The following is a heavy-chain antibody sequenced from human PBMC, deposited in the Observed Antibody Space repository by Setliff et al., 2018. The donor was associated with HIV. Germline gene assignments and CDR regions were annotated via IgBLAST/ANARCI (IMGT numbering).Heavy chain of an antibody. Sequence: SETLSLTCTVSGGSISNTNYYWGWIRQPPGKGLEWIGAIDYSGITYYDPSLKSRVTVSIDTSKNQFSLKLHSVTAADTAVYFCATLRWLRSKHSDYWGQGTLVTVS. CDR3: ATLRWLRSKHSDY. V-gene: IGHV4-39*01. D-gene: IGHD5-12*01. J-gene: IGHJ4*01. CDR2: IDYSGIT. CDR1: GGSISNTNYY.